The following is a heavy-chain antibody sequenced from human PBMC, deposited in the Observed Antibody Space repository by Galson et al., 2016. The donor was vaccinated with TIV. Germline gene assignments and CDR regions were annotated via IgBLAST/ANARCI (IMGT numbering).Heavy chain of an antibody. CDR1: TFNIKDNY. Sequence: SLRLSCAASTFNIKDNYMTWVRQAPGKGLEWVSIISSGGTTNYADSVKGRFTIGGDESKNTLYLEMNNLRLEDTAVYYCARDRRHCGNECFLYYYYGMDVWGQGTTVTVSS. V-gene: IGHV3-66*02. CDR3: ARDRRHCGNECFLYYYYGMDV. J-gene: IGHJ6*02. D-gene: IGHD2-21*01. CDR2: ISSGGTT.